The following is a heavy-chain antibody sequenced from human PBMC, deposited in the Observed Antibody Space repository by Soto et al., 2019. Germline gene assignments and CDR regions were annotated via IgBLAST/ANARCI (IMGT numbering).Heavy chain of an antibody. CDR1: GFTFSSYG. V-gene: IGHV3-30*18. CDR2: ISYDGSNK. J-gene: IGHJ4*02. CDR3: AKAGRVLDSGPFDY. D-gene: IGHD2-8*01. Sequence: QVQLVESGGGVVQPGRSLRLSCAASGFTFSSYGMHWVRRAPGKGLEWVAVISYDGSNKYYADSVKGRFTISRDNSKNTQYMQLNSLRAADTAVSYCAKAGRVLDSGPFDYWGQGTLVTVSS.